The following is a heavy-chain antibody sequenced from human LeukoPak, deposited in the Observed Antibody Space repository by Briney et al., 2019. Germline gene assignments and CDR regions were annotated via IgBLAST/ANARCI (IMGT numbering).Heavy chain of an antibody. J-gene: IGHJ4*02. V-gene: IGHV4-59*08. CDR1: GASISNTYY. CDR3: ATNSTGSAFDY. D-gene: IGHD2/OR15-2a*01. Sequence: PSETLSLTRTVSGASISNTYYWSWIRQLPGKGLEWIGNLYNIGSITYKPSLKSRVTMSIDMSKNQFSLRLTSVTAADTAVYFCATNSTGSAFDYWGQGILVTVSS. CDR2: LYNIGSI.